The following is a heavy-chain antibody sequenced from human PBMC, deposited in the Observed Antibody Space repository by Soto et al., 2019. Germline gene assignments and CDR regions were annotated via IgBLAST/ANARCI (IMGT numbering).Heavy chain of an antibody. Sequence: ASVKVSCKASGGTFSSYAISWVRQAPGQGLEWMGGIIPILGIANYAQKFQGRVTITADKSTSTAYMELSSLRSEDTAVYYCARGGHTYYYDSSGYYYWFDHWGQGTLVTVSS. J-gene: IGHJ5*02. CDR3: ARGGHTYYYDSSGYYYWFDH. D-gene: IGHD3-22*01. CDR1: GGTFSSYA. V-gene: IGHV1-69*10. CDR2: IIPILGIA.